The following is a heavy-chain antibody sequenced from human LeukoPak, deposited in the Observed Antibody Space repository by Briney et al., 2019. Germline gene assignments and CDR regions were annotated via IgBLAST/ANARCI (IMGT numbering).Heavy chain of an antibody. CDR2: IRYDGSNE. Sequence: GGSLRLSCAASGFTFTGYPMHWVRQPPGKGLEWVAFIRYDGSNEYYADSVKGRFTISRDNSKNTLFLQMNSLRTEDTAVYYCARNYGSGSYNYYYYYMDVWGKGTTVTISS. CDR3: ARNYGSGSYNYYYYYMDV. V-gene: IGHV3-30*02. CDR1: GFTFTGYP. D-gene: IGHD3-10*01. J-gene: IGHJ6*03.